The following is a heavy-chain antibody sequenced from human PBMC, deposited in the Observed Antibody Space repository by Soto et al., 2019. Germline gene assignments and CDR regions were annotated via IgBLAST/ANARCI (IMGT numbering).Heavy chain of an antibody. Sequence: QLQLVESGGGVVQPGRSLRLSCAASGFTFSRNILHWVRQAPGKGLEWLAFISADGDTKYYADSVKGRFTISRDNSKNTLFLQMNSLRREDTSVYYCLGGIGYSYGYHAFDLWGQVTMVTVSS. J-gene: IGHJ3*01. D-gene: IGHD5-18*01. CDR2: ISADGDTK. CDR1: GFTFSRNI. V-gene: IGHV3-30-3*01. CDR3: LGGIGYSYGYHAFDL.